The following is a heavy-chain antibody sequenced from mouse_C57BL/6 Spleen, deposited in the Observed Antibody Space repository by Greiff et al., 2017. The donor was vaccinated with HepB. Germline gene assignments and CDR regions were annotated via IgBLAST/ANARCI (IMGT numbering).Heavy chain of an antibody. Sequence: VHVKQSGAELVKPGASVKLSCTASGFNIKDYYMHWVKQRTEQGLEWIGRIDPEDGETKYAPKFQGKATITEDTSSNTAYLQLSSQTSEDTAVYYCARIYAIDYWGQGTSVTVSS. CDR2: IDPEDGET. V-gene: IGHV14-2*01. J-gene: IGHJ4*01. CDR3: ARIYAIDY. CDR1: GFNIKDYY.